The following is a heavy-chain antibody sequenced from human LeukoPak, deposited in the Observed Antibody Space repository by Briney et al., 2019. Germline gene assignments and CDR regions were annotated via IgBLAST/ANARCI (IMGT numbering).Heavy chain of an antibody. CDR3: ARQNGWELLAFDI. J-gene: IGHJ3*02. V-gene: IGHV3-30*04. Sequence: GGSLRLSCAASGFTFSSYEMHWVRQAPGKGLEWVAVISYDGSNKYYADSVKGRFTISRDNSKNTLYLQMNSLRAEDTAVYYCARQNGWELLAFDIWGQGTMVTVSS. CDR1: GFTFSSYE. CDR2: ISYDGSNK. D-gene: IGHD1-26*01.